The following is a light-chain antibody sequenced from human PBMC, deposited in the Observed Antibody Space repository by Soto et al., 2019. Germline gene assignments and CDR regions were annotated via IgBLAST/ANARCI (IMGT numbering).Light chain of an antibody. CDR3: MQTLQSPYT. J-gene: IGKJ3*01. CDR2: LVS. Sequence: DIVMTQSPLSLPVTPGAPASIACKSSQSLLHSDGDNYLEWYVQKAGQSPQLLIYLVSHRAYGVPARLSGSGSGTDFTLNISKVEADDVGVYYCMQTLQSPYTFGPGTKVEIK. V-gene: IGKV2-28*01. CDR1: QSLLHSDGDNY.